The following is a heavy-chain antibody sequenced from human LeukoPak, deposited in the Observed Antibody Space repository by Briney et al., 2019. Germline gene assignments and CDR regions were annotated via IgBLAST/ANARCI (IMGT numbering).Heavy chain of an antibody. CDR2: MNPNSGNT. CDR3: ARGGMITFGGVS. J-gene: IGHJ5*02. CDR1: GYTFTNYD. D-gene: IGHD3-16*01. Sequence: ASVKVSCKASGYTFTNYDINWVRQATGQGLEWMRWMNPNSGNTGHAQKFQGRVTMTRNTSISTAYMELSSLRPEDTAVYYCARGGMITFGGVSWGQGTLVTVSS. V-gene: IGHV1-8*01.